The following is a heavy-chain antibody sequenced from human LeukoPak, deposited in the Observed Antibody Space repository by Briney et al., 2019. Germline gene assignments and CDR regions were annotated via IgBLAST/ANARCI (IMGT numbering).Heavy chain of an antibody. J-gene: IGHJ1*01. D-gene: IGHD4-17*01. CDR1: GYTLTELS. V-gene: IGHV1-24*01. CDR3: AIDARRGDYEGYFQH. Sequence: GASVKVSCKVSGYTLTELSMHWVRQAPGKGLEWMGGFDPEDGETIYAQKFQGRVTMTEDTSTDTAYMELSSLRSEDTAVYYCAIDARRGDYEGYFQHWGQGTLVTVSS. CDR2: FDPEDGET.